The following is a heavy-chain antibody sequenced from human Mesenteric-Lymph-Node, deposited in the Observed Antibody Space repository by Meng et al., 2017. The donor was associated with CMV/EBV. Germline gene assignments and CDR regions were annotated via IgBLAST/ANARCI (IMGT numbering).Heavy chain of an antibody. J-gene: IGHJ6*02. CDR1: GFTFSVYT. Sequence: GESLKISCAASGFTFSVYTMHWVRQAPGKGPEWVAFIRYDGSNKYYADSVKGRFTISRDNSKNTLYLQMNSLRAEDTAVYYCAKDFIGAVSGNFYYYYGMDLWGQGTTVTVSS. V-gene: IGHV3-30*02. CDR2: IRYDGSNK. CDR3: AKDFIGAVSGNFYYYYGMDL. D-gene: IGHD6-19*01.